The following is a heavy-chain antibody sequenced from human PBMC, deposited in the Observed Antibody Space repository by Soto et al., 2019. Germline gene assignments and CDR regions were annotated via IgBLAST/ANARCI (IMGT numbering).Heavy chain of an antibody. D-gene: IGHD3-16*02. CDR3: ARGPFVVLNYFES. CDR2: IFPLTDIP. J-gene: IGHJ4*02. Sequence: QVQLVQSGTEVKKPGSSVKVSCKASGGTFRNYPINWVRQAPGQGLEWMGSIFPLTDIPDYAQNFQARLTISADKSPSTAYRELSSPTSDDTAMYFCARGPFVVLNYFESWGQGTLVTVSS. V-gene: IGHV1-69*02. CDR1: GGTFRNYP.